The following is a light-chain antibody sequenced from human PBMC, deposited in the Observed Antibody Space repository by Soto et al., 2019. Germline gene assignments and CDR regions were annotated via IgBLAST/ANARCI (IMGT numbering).Light chain of an antibody. Sequence: ALPQPPSASGTPGQRITISCSGSNSNIGSNTVHWYQLVPGTAPKLLMYTNNQRHSGVPDRFSGSKSGTSASLAISGLQFEDEADYYCASWDASLSAPVFGTGTKVTVL. CDR2: TNN. CDR1: NSNIGSNT. J-gene: IGLJ1*01. V-gene: IGLV1-44*01. CDR3: ASWDASLSAPV.